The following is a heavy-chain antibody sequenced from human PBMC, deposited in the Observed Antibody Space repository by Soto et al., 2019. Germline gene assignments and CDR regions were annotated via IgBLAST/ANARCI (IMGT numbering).Heavy chain of an antibody. D-gene: IGHD3-22*01. CDR3: ARTNYYDSSGYWEPDAFDI. CDR2: IYYSGST. CDR1: GGSISSYY. J-gene: IGHJ3*02. Sequence: PLETLSLTCTVSGGSISSYYWSWIRQPPGKGLEWIGYIYYSGSTNYNPSLKSRVTISVDTSKNQFSLKLSPVTAADTAVYYCARTNYYDSSGYWEPDAFDIWGQGTMVTVSS. V-gene: IGHV4-59*08.